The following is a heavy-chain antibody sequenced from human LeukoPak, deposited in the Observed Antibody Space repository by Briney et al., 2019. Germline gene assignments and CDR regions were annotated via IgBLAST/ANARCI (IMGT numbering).Heavy chain of an antibody. D-gene: IGHD2-21*02. CDR2: ISSSSSYI. Sequence: PGGSLRLSCAASGFTVSSNYMSWVRQAPGKGLEWVSSISSSSSYIYYADSVKGRFTISRDNAKNSLYLQMNSLRTEDTAVYYCARVVCGGDCYSLPDAFDIWGQGTMVTVSS. CDR3: ARVVCGGDCYSLPDAFDI. J-gene: IGHJ3*02. CDR1: GFTVSSNY. V-gene: IGHV3-21*01.